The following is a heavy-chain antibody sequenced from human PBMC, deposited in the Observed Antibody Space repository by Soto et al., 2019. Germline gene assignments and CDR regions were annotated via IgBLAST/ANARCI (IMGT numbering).Heavy chain of an antibody. D-gene: IGHD7-27*01. CDR1: GGSVSSGSYY. J-gene: IGHJ4*02. V-gene: IGHV4-61*01. Sequence: PSETLSLTCTVSGGSVSSGSYYWSWIRQPPGKGLEWIAYVYSSGSPNYNPSLKSRVTISLDTSKNQFSLKLSSVTAADTAVYYCARAPRTGAGGGDYCGQGTRVTVSS. CDR3: ARAPRTGAGGGDY. CDR2: VYSSGSP.